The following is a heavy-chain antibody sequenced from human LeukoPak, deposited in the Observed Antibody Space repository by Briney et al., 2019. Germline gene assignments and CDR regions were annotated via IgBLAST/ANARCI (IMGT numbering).Heavy chain of an antibody. CDR1: GFTFNSYS. D-gene: IGHD2-21*02. CDR2: ISSSSSSI. V-gene: IGHV3-21*01. CDR3: AREQLVYCGGDCYRTLPPYY. J-gene: IGHJ4*02. Sequence: GGSLRLSCAASGFTFNSYSMNWVRQAPGKGLEWVSSISSSSSSIYYADSVKGRFTISRDNAKNSLYLQMNSLRAEDTAVYYCAREQLVYCGGDCYRTLPPYYWGQGTLVTVSS.